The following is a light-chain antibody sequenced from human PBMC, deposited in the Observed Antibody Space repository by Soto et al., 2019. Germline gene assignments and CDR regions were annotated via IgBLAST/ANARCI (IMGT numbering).Light chain of an antibody. J-gene: IGKJ2*03. CDR3: QQTYTNIYS. V-gene: IGKV1-39*01. CDR2: AVS. Sequence: DIQMTQSPSSLSASVGDTVSITCRASRSVSRYLNWYQQKPGDAPKLLIYAVSTLQSGVPSRFSGSGFGTAFTLTINGLQPEDFSTFYCQQTYTNIYSFGQSSKVEMK. CDR1: RSVSRY.